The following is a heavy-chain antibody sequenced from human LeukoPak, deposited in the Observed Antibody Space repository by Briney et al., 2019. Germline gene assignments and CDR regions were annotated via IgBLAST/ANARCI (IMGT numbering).Heavy chain of an antibody. Sequence: ASVKVSCKASGYTFTGYYMHWVRQAPGQGLEWMGWINPNSGGTNFAQKFQGRVTMTRDTSISTGYMELSRLRSDDTAVYYCARERGYSGYDFVIGYWGQGTLVTVSS. D-gene: IGHD5-12*01. CDR1: GYTFTGYY. CDR3: ARERGYSGYDFVIGY. J-gene: IGHJ4*02. V-gene: IGHV1-2*02. CDR2: INPNSGGT.